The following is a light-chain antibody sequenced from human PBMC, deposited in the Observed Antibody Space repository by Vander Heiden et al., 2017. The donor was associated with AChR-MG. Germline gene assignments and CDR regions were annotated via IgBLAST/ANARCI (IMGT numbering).Light chain of an antibody. V-gene: IGLV6-57*04. CDR3: QSYDSSNHWV. Sequence: NFMLTQPPSVSESPGKTVTISCTRRSGSIASNHVQWYQQRPGSAPTTVIYEDNQRPSGVPDRFSCSIDSSSNSASLTISGLKTEDEADYYCQSYDSSNHWVFGGGTKLTVL. CDR2: EDN. J-gene: IGLJ3*02. CDR1: SGSIASNH.